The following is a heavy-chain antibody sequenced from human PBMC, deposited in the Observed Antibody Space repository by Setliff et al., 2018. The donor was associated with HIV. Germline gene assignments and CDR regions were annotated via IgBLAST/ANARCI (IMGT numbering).Heavy chain of an antibody. CDR2: MNPKSGVS. V-gene: IGHV1-8*02. D-gene: IGHD3-16*02. J-gene: IGHJ6*02. CDR3: TRAKAVGGVIITGGLDV. CDR1: GYTFTDYY. Sequence: ASVKVSCKASGYTFTDYYIHWVRRASGQGLEWMGWMNPKSGVSGSALKFHDRVTMTRDTSTLTLYMELSSLTSEDTAVYYCTRAKAVGGVIITGGLDVWGQGTTVTVSS.